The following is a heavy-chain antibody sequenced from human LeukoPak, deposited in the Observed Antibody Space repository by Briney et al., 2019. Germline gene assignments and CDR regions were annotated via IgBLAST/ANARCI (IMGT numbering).Heavy chain of an antibody. J-gene: IGHJ4*02. CDR3: ARDHKYSTGGDY. CDR1: GGSFSGYY. CDR2: INHSGST. Sequence: SSETLSLTCAVYGGSFSGYYWSWIRQPPGEGLEWIGEINHSGSTNYNPSLKSRVTISVDTSKNQFSLKLSSVTAADTAVYYCARDHKYSTGGDYWGQGTLVTVSS. V-gene: IGHV4-34*01. D-gene: IGHD4-4*01.